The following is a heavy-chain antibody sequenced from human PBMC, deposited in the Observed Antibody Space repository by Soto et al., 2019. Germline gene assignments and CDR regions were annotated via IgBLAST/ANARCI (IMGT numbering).Heavy chain of an antibody. Sequence: HVQLVQSGAEVKPPGASVKVSCKASGYTFTDFYIHWVRQAPGQGLEWMAVIYPSDGSTTYAQSFQGRVIVTSDTSTNTLYMDLSSLTSEDTAVYYCARADREYWGQGTLVTVSS. CDR3: ARADREY. V-gene: IGHV1-46*01. CDR1: GYTFTDFY. CDR2: IYPSDGST. J-gene: IGHJ4*02.